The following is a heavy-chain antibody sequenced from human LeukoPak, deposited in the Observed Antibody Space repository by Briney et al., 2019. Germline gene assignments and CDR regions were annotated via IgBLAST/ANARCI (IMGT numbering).Heavy chain of an antibody. CDR3: AREAVKNLFDP. J-gene: IGHJ5*02. D-gene: IGHD3-22*01. CDR2: ISGVRSP. V-gene: IGHV3-53*01. Sequence: GVSLRLSCAASGFTVSSNYMSWVRQAPGKGLEWVSVISGVRSPYYAVPVKGRFTISRDNSKNTLYLQMNSLRAEDTAVYYCAREAVKNLFDPWGQGTLVTVCS. CDR1: GFTVSSNY.